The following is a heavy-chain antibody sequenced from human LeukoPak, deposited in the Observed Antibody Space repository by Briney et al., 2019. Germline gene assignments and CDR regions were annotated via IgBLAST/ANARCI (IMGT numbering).Heavy chain of an antibody. CDR1: SGSFSGYY. CDR3: ARGRGGADIVVVPAAIGRGAFDI. D-gene: IGHD2-2*02. Sequence: SETLSLTCAVYSGSFSGYYWSWIRQPPGKGLEWIGEINHSGSTNYNPSLKSRVTISVDTSKNQFSLKLSSVTAADTAVYYCARGRGGADIVVVPAAIGRGAFDIWGQGTMVTVSS. V-gene: IGHV4-34*01. CDR2: INHSGST. J-gene: IGHJ3*02.